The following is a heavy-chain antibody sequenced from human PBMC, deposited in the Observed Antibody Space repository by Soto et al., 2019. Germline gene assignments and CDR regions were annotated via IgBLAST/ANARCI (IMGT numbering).Heavy chain of an antibody. CDR1: GGSVSSGSYY. D-gene: IGHD3-22*01. Sequence: KPSETLSLTCTVSGGSVSSGSYYWSWSRQPPGKGLEWIGYIYYSGSTNYNPSLKSRVTISVDTSKNQFSLKLSSVTAADTAVYYCARTPHYYDSSGYPDYWGQGTLVTVSS. J-gene: IGHJ4*02. CDR3: ARTPHYYDSSGYPDY. V-gene: IGHV4-61*01. CDR2: IYYSGST.